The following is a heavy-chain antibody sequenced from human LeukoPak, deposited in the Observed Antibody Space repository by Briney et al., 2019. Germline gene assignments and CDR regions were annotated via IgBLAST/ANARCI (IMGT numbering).Heavy chain of an antibody. CDR2: ISSSGNTI. Sequence: PGGSLRLSCEASNFIFSTYSMNWVRQAPGKGLEWLSHISSSGNTIYYADSVKGRFTISRDNAKNSLYLDMNSLRDEDTAIYYCGRDHLWGLRPYDWFMGGIDYWGQGTVVTVSS. CDR3: GRDHLWGLRPYDWFMGGIDY. CDR1: NFIFSTYS. D-gene: IGHD3-9*01. V-gene: IGHV3-48*02. J-gene: IGHJ4*02.